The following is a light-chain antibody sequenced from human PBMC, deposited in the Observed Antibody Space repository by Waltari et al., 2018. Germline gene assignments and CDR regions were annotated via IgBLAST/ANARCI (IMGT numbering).Light chain of an antibody. CDR3: QQYYSAPWT. CDR2: RAS. CDR1: RSVLYTSDNKNY. Sequence: DIVMTQSPDSLAVSLGERATINCQSSRSVLYTSDNKNYLTWYQQKPGQPPKLLIYRASTRESGVPDRFSGSGSGTDFTLTISSLQAEDVAVYYCQQYYSAPWTFGQGTKVEIK. V-gene: IGKV4-1*01. J-gene: IGKJ1*01.